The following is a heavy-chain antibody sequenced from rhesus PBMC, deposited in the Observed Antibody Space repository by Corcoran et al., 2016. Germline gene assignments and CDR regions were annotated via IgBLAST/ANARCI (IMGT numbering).Heavy chain of an antibody. Sequence: QVQLQESGPGLVKPSETLSLTCAVSGGPISSGYYYWSWIRQPPGKGLEWFGYITYSGSTSYNPSLKSRVTISRDTSKNQFSLKLSSVTAADTAVYYCARVVAGTTGIYFDYWGQGVLVTVSS. V-gene: IGHV4-122*02. D-gene: IGHD1-20*01. CDR2: ITYSGST. CDR3: ARVVAGTTGIYFDY. CDR1: GGPISSGYYY. J-gene: IGHJ4*01.